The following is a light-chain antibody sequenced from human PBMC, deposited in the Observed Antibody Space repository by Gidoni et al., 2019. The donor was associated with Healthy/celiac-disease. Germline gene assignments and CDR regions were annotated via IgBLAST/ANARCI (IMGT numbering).Light chain of an antibody. CDR1: QSISSY. CDR3: QQSYSTSFT. Sequence: DIQMTQSPSSLSASVGDRVTITCRAIQSISSYLNWYQQKPGKAPKLLIYAASSLQSGVPSRFSGSGSGTDFTLTISSLQPEDFATYYCQQSYSTSFTFXXXTRLEIK. CDR2: AAS. V-gene: IGKV1-39*01. J-gene: IGKJ5*01.